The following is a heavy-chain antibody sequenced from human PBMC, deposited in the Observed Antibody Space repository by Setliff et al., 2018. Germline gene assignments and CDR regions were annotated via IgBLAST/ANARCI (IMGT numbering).Heavy chain of an antibody. Sequence: PSETLSLTCKVSGDSMNSGVYYWAWIRQPPGKGLEWIGRIYSGGTTYYNSSLKSRVTISVDTSKSQFSLRLNSVTTADTAVYYCARTGTYRYFDYWGRGTLVTVPQ. V-gene: IGHV4-39*01. J-gene: IGHJ4*02. D-gene: IGHD1-1*01. CDR2: IYSGGTT. CDR3: ARTGTYRYFDY. CDR1: GDSMNSGVYY.